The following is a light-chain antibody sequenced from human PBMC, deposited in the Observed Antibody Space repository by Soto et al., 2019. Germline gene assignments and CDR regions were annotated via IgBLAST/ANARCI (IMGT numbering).Light chain of an antibody. CDR2: DAS. V-gene: IGKV1-5*01. CDR1: QSISSW. Sequence: DIQMTQYLTTLSASVGDRVTITCRASQSISSWLAWDQQKQGKDPKLLIYDASSLESGVTSRFSGSGSGTEFSVVSSRLRPYDFATYYCQQYNSYPLTVGQGTKLEIK. CDR3: QQYNSYPLT. J-gene: IGKJ1*01.